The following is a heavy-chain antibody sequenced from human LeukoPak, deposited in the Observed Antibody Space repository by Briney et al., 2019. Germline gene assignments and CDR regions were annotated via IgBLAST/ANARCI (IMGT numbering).Heavy chain of an antibody. D-gene: IGHD3-10*01. Sequence: GASVKVSCKASGYTFTSSYLHWVRQAPGQGLEWMGIINPSGGGTSYAQKFQGRVTMTRDTSTSTVYMELSSLRSEDTAVYYCARGNPGVIDYWGQGTLVTVSS. V-gene: IGHV1-46*01. J-gene: IGHJ4*02. CDR3: ARGNPGVIDY. CDR1: GYTFTSSY. CDR2: INPSGGGT.